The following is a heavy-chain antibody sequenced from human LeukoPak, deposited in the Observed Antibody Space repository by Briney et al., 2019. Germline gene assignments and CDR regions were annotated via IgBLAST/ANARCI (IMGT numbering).Heavy chain of an antibody. CDR3: STTYYYDSSEGY. CDR2: IKSKTDGGTT. V-gene: IGHV3-15*07. J-gene: IGHJ4*02. Sequence: GGSLRLSCAASGFTFSNAWMNWVRQAPGKGLEWVGRIKSKTDGGTTDYAAPVKGRFTISRDDSKNTLYLQMNSLKAEDTAVYYCSTTYYYDSSEGYWGQGTLVTVSS. D-gene: IGHD3-22*01. CDR1: GFTFSNAW.